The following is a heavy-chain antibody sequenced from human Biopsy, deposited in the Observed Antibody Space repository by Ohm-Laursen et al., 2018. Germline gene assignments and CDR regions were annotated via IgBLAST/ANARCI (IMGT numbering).Heavy chain of an antibody. J-gene: IGHJ6*02. CDR1: GYTFTGYH. Sequence: GASVKVSCKASGYTFTGYHVHWVRQAPGQGLEWTGIINSTGGTTSYAEKFQGRVTLTRDTSTGTVYLELNSLIYEDTALYYCARDETGSSVFGPYYYGMDVWGQGTTVTVSS. CDR3: ARDETGSSVFGPYYYGMDV. V-gene: IGHV1-46*01. D-gene: IGHD3-9*01. CDR2: INSTGGTT.